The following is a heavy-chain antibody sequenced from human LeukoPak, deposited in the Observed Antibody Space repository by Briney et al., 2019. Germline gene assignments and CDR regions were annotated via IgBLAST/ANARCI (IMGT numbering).Heavy chain of an antibody. CDR3: AKPPMVRGVDYFDY. CDR1: GFAFSTSA. D-gene: IGHD3-10*01. J-gene: IGHJ4*02. CDR2: ISGGNDST. V-gene: IGHV3-23*01. Sequence: GGSLRLSCAASGFAFSTSAMSWVRQAPGKGLEWVSAISGGNDSTYYADSVKGRFTISRDNSKSTLYLQMNSLRAEDTAVYYCAKPPMVRGVDYFDYWGQGTLVTVSS.